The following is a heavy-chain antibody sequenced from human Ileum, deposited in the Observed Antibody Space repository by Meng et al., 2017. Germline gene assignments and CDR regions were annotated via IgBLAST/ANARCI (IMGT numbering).Heavy chain of an antibody. V-gene: IGHV4-4*02. CDR1: GVSISSAIW. J-gene: IGHJ4*02. CDR2: IFQSGST. Sequence: VELQEPGPGLVKPSGTLSLSCAVSGVSISSAIWWGWVRQPPGKGLEWIGEIFQSGSTNYNPSLKSRVSISVDKSKNHLSLSLSSVTAADTAVYYCAKAAAYNLDIWGQGALVTVSS. D-gene: IGHD1-14*01. CDR3: AKAAAYNLDI.